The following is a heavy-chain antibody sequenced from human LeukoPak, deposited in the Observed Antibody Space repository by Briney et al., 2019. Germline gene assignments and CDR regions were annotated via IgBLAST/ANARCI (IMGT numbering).Heavy chain of an antibody. V-gene: IGHV4-34*01. CDR3: ARGPTISETGYFDY. CDR2: VNHRGDT. Sequence: SETLSLTCAVYGWSFTSYYWSWIRQSPGKGLQWIAEVNHRGDTNYNPSVKGRVTISVDTSKNQFSLKVTSLTAADTAVYSCARGPTISETGYFDYWGQGTLVTVSS. J-gene: IGHJ4*02. CDR1: GWSFTSYY. D-gene: IGHD1-1*01.